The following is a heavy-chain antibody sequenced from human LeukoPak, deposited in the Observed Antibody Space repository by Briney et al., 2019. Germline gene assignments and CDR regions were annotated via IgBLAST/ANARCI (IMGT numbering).Heavy chain of an antibody. CDR3: ARDRDVLRFLELLRSYYYYGMDV. Sequence: GGSLRLSCAASGFTFSSYAMHWVRQAPGKGLEWVAVISYDGSNKYYADSVKGRFTISRDNSKNTLYLQMNSLRAEDTAVYYCARDRDVLRFLELLRSYYYYGMDVGPRDHGHRLL. CDR2: ISYDGSNK. D-gene: IGHD3-3*01. V-gene: IGHV3-30*04. CDR1: GFTFSSYA. J-gene: IGHJ6*02.